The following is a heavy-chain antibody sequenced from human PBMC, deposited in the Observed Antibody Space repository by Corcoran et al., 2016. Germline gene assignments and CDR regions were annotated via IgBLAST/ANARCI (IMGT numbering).Heavy chain of an antibody. CDR3: ARDLDIVVVPAAPGGYYYGMDV. D-gene: IGHD2-2*03. CDR1: GFTFRNYG. V-gene: IGHV3-33*01. CDR2: IWYDGSNK. Sequence: QVQLVESGGGVVQPGRSLRLSCAASGFTFRNYGMHWVRQAPGKGLEWVTFIWYDGSNKYYADSVKGRFTISRDNSKNTLYLQMNSLRAEDTAVYYCARDLDIVVVPAAPGGYYYGMDVWGQGTTVTVSS. J-gene: IGHJ6*02.